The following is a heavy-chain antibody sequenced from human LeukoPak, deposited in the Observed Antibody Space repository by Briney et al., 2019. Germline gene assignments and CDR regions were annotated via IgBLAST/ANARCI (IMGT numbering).Heavy chain of an antibody. CDR2: ISSSSSYI. CDR3: ARDPPEALWLPPGNY. Sequence: PGGSLRLSCAASGFTFSSYSMNWVRQAPGKGLEWVSSISSSSSYIYYADSVKGRFTISRDNAKNSLYLQMNSLRAEDTAVYYCARDPPEALWLPPGNYWGQGALVTVSS. J-gene: IGHJ4*02. D-gene: IGHD2/OR15-2a*01. V-gene: IGHV3-21*01. CDR1: GFTFSSYS.